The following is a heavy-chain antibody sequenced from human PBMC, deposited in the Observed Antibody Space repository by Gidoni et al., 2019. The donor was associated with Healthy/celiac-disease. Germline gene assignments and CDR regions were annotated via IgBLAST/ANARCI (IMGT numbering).Heavy chain of an antibody. CDR2: IGGSGGST. CDR1: GFTFSSYA. D-gene: IGHD2-21*02. V-gene: IGHV3-23*01. CDR3: AKEVVRGYCGGDCYIDY. J-gene: IGHJ4*02. Sequence: EVQLLESGGGLVQPGGSLRLSCAASGFTFSSYAMSWVRQAPGQGLEWVSTIGGSGGSTYYADSVKGRFTISRDNSKNTLYLQMNSLRAEDTAIYYCAKEVVRGYCGGDCYIDYWGQGTLVTVSS.